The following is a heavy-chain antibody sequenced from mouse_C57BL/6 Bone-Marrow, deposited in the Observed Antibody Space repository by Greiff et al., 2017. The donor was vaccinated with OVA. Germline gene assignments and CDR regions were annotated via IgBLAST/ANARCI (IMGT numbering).Heavy chain of an antibody. V-gene: IGHV1-80*01. CDR3: ARPRQSGRGYFDY. CDR2: IYPGDGDT. J-gene: IGHJ2*01. Sequence: QVHVKQSGAELVKPGASVKISCKASGYAFSSYWMNWVKQRPGKGLEWIGQIYPGDGDTNYNGKFKGKATLTADKSSSTAYMQLSSLTSEDSAVYFCARPRQSGRGYFDYWGQGTTLTVSS. D-gene: IGHD3-1*01. CDR1: GYAFSSYW.